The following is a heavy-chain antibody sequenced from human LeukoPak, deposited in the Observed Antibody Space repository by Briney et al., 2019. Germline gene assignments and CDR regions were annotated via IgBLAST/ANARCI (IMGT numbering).Heavy chain of an antibody. CDR2: IYYSGST. CDR1: GGSISSSSYY. D-gene: IGHD2-2*02. J-gene: IGHJ5*02. V-gene: IGHV4-39*07. CDR3: ARKLYCSSTSCYKRRNWFDP. Sequence: SETLSLTCTVSGGSISSSSYYWGWIRQPPGKGLEWIGSIYYSGSTYYNPSLKSRVTISVDTSKNQFSLKLSSVTAADTAVYYCARKLYCSSTSCYKRRNWFDPWGQGTLVTVSS.